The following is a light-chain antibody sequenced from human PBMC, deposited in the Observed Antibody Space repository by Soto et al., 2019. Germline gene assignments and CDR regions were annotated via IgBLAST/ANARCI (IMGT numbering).Light chain of an antibody. V-gene: IGKV3-15*01. CDR1: QSIRDN. CDR2: RAS. CDR3: PHYNLRPHT. J-gene: IGKJ2*01. Sequence: QSPLPLPVSQREGITLPCRASQSIRDNLAWYQQKPGQSPRLLIYRASTRATGGPARFSGSGSGTEFTLYINSQKSEHVSVYFCPHYNLRPHTFGQGTKV.